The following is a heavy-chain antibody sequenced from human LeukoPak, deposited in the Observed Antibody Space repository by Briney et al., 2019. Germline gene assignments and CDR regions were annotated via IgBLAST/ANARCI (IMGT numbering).Heavy chain of an antibody. J-gene: IGHJ2*01. CDR2: INPNSGGT. V-gene: IGHV1-2*02. CDR3: ARDIRVVGNSAENWYFDL. Sequence: ASVKVSCKASGYTFTGYYMHWVRQAPGQGLEWMGWINPNSGGTNYAQKFQGRVTMTRDTSTSTVYMELSSLRSEDTAVYYCARDIRVVGNSAENWYFDLWGRGTLVTVSS. CDR1: GYTFTGYY. D-gene: IGHD4-23*01.